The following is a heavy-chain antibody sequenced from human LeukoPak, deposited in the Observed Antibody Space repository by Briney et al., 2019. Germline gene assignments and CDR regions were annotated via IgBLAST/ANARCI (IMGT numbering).Heavy chain of an antibody. CDR3: ARGWVVVAATPFDY. V-gene: IGHV4-38-2*02. D-gene: IGHD2-15*01. CDR1: GYSISSGYY. J-gene: IGHJ4*02. CDR2: IYHSGST. Sequence: SETLSLTCTVSGYSISSGYYWGWIRQPPGKGLEWIGSIYHSGSTYYNPSLKSRVTISVDTSKNQFSLKLSSVTAADTAVYYCARGWVVVAATPFDYWGQGTLVTVSS.